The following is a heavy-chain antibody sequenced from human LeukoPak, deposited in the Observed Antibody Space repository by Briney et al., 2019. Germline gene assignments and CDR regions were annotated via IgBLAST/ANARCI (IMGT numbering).Heavy chain of an antibody. D-gene: IGHD3-10*01. J-gene: IGHJ5*02. CDR2: INHSGST. CDR3: ARSPHIWFAERGWFDP. V-gene: IGHV4-34*10. Sequence: SETLSLTCAVYGTSLSDYYWSWIRQSPGKGLEWIGEINHSGSTNYNPSLKSRVTMTVDTSKSQFSLKLSSVTAADTAVYFCARSPHIWFAERGWFDPWGQGTLVTVSS. CDR1: GTSLSDYY.